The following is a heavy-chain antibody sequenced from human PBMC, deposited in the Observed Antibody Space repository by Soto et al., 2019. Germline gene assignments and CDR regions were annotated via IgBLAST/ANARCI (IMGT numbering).Heavy chain of an antibody. CDR2: ISTDNGNT. V-gene: IGHV1-18*01. CDR1: GYAFTSYG. D-gene: IGHD6-13*01. J-gene: IGHJ6*02. Sequence: QVQLVQSGAEVKKPGASVKVSCKASGYAFTSYGISWVRQAPGQGLEWMGWISTDNGNTNYVEKLQGRVTMTTDTSTSTAYMELRSLRSDDTAVYYCARDKIWYSSSWRQTAYYYYYGMDVWGQGTTVTVSS. CDR3: ARDKIWYSSSWRQTAYYYYYGMDV.